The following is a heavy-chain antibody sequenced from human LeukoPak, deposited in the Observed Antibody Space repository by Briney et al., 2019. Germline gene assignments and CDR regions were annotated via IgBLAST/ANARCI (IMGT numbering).Heavy chain of an antibody. CDR1: GFTFSSYG. D-gene: IGHD6-13*01. V-gene: IGHV3-30*03. CDR3: ARRGDSSSWYRAIDY. Sequence: GRSLRLSCAASGFTFSSYGMHWVRQAPGKGLEGVAVISYDGSNKYYADSVKGRFTISRDNSKNTLYLQMNSLRAEDTAVYYCARRGDSSSWYRAIDYWGRGTLVTVSS. CDR2: ISYDGSNK. J-gene: IGHJ4*02.